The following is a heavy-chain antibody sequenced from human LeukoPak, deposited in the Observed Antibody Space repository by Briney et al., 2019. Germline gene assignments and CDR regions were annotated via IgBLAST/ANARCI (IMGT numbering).Heavy chain of an antibody. J-gene: IGHJ6*03. CDR1: GFTFSDYY. V-gene: IGHV3-11*04. CDR2: ISSSGSTI. D-gene: IGHD6-13*01. CDR3: ARDRQQLGYYYYYYMDV. Sequence: LRLSCAASGFTFSDYYMSWIRQAPGKGLEWVSYISSSGSTIYYADSVKGRFTISRDNAKNSLYLQMNSLRAEDTAVYYCARDRQQLGYYYYYYMDVWGKGTTVTVSS.